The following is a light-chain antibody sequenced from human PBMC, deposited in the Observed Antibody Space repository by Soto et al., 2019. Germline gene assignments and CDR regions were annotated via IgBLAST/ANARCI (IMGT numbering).Light chain of an antibody. J-gene: IGKJ1*01. V-gene: IGKV3-20*01. Sequence: ETVLTQSPGTLSLSPGERATLSCRASQSVWSSLLAWYQHKPGQTPRLLIYGASSRATGIPDRFSGSGSGTDFILTISRLEPEDFAVYYCQQYGSPWTFGQGTKVEIK. CDR2: GAS. CDR3: QQYGSPWT. CDR1: QSVWSSL.